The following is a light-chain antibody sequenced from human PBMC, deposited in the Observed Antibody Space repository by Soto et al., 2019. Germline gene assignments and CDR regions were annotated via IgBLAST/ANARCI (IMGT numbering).Light chain of an antibody. CDR3: QQRSDWPLT. CDR2: DAS. V-gene: IGKV3-11*01. Sequence: EIVLTQSPATLSLSPGERATLSCRASQSLSSYLAWYQQKRGQAPRLLIYDASKRATGIPARFSGSGSGTDFTLSISCLEPEDFAVYYCQQRSDWPLTFGGGTKVEIK. CDR1: QSLSSY. J-gene: IGKJ4*01.